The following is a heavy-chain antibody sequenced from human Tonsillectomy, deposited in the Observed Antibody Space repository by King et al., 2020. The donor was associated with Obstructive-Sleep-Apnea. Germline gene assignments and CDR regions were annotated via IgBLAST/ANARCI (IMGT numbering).Heavy chain of an antibody. CDR2: FDPEDGET. J-gene: IGHJ6*02. V-gene: IGHV1-24*01. D-gene: IGHD3-9*01. CDR1: GYTLTELS. CDR3: ATIVLDWFRPYYYYGMDV. Sequence: QLVQSGAEVKKPGASVKVSCKVSGYTLTELSMHWVRQAPGKGLEWMGGFDPEDGETIYAQMFKGRVTMTEDTSTDTAYMELSSLRSEDTAVYYCATIVLDWFRPYYYYGMDVWGQGTTVTVSS.